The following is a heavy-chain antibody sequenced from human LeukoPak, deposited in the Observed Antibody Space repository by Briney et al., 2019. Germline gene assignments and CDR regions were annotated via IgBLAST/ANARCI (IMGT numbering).Heavy chain of an antibody. Sequence: SSETLSLTCAVYGGSFSGYYWSWIRQPPGKGLEWIGEINHSGSTNYNPSLKSRVTISVDTSKNQFSLKLSSVTAADTAVYYCARRGPTMVRGRPGNYFDYWGQGTLVTVSS. CDR3: ARRGPTMVRGRPGNYFDY. J-gene: IGHJ4*02. CDR2: INHSGST. D-gene: IGHD3-10*01. CDR1: GGSFSGYY. V-gene: IGHV4-34*01.